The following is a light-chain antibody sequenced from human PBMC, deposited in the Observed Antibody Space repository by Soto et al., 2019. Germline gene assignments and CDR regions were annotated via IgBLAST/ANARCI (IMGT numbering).Light chain of an antibody. CDR3: CSYAGSYTHVV. CDR1: SSDVGAYNY. V-gene: IGLV2-11*01. J-gene: IGLJ2*01. Sequence: QSALTQPRSVSWSPGQSVTISCTGTSSDVGAYNYVSWYQQYPGKAPKVVIYEVSERPSGVPHRFSGSKSGNTASLIISGLQAEDEADYYCCSYAGSYTHVVFGGGTKLTVL. CDR2: EVS.